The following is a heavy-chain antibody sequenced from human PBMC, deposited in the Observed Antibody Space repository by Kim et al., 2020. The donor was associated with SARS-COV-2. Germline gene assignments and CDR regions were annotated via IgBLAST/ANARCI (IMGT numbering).Heavy chain of an antibody. CDR1: QFTFSSYD. J-gene: IGHJ4*01. D-gene: IGHD5-12*01. Sequence: GGSLRLSCEASQFTFSSYDMSWVRQAPGKGLEWVSTISGGGDSTYYPDSVKGRFTISRDNSKNTLYLQMNSLRAEDTAVYYFAKMYPADPTRYSGYGYWG. V-gene: IGHV3-23*01. CDR3: AKMYPADPTRYSGYGY. CDR2: ISGGGDST.